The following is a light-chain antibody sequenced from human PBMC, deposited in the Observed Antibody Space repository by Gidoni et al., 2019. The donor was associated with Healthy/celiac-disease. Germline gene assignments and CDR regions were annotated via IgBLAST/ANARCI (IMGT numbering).Light chain of an antibody. CDR2: GAS. CDR3: QQYGSSPPGT. CDR1: QSVSSSY. J-gene: IGKJ1*01. Sequence: DTVLTQSPGTLSLSPGESATLSCRASQSVSSSYLAWYQQKPGQAPRLLIYGASSRATGIPDRFSGSGSGTDFTLTISRLEPEDFAVYYCQQYGSSPPGTFGQGTKVEIK. V-gene: IGKV3-20*01.